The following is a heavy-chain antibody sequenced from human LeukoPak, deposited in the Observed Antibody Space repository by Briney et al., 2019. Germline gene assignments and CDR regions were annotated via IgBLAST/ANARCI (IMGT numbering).Heavy chain of an antibody. D-gene: IGHD3-9*01. V-gene: IGHV1-2*02. Sequence: VASVKVSCKASGYTFTGYYMHWVRQAPGQGLEWMGWINPNSGGTNYAQKFQGRVTMTRDTSISTAYMELSRLRSDDTAVYYCARKYYDILTGYYNVIGDAFDIWGQGTMVTVSS. CDR1: GYTFTGYY. J-gene: IGHJ3*02. CDR2: INPNSGGT. CDR3: ARKYYDILTGYYNVIGDAFDI.